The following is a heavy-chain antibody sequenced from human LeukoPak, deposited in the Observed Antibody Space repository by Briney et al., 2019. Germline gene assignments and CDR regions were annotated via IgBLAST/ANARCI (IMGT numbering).Heavy chain of an antibody. V-gene: IGHV4-4*07. CDR3: AREYASSSGGPCFDY. CDR2: IYSSGST. CDR1: GGSMSSYY. D-gene: IGHD6-6*01. J-gene: IGHJ4*02. Sequence: PSETLSLTCTVSGGSMSSYYWSWIRQPPGKGLEWIGSIYSSGSTNYNPSLKSRVTMSVDTSKNQFSLKLSSVTVADTAVYYCAREYASSSGGPCFDYWGQGTLVTVSS.